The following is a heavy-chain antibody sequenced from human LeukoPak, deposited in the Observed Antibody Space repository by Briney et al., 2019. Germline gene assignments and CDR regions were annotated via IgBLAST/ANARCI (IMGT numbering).Heavy chain of an antibody. Sequence: GGSLRLSCAASGFTFSSYSMNWVRQAPGKGLEWVSSISSSSSYIYYADSVKGRFTISRDNAKNSLYLQMNSLRAEDTAVYYCARDLAMVRGVTRYNWFDPWGQGTLVTVSS. J-gene: IGHJ5*02. CDR1: GFTFSSYS. V-gene: IGHV3-21*01. CDR2: ISSSSSYI. D-gene: IGHD3-10*01. CDR3: ARDLAMVRGVTRYNWFDP.